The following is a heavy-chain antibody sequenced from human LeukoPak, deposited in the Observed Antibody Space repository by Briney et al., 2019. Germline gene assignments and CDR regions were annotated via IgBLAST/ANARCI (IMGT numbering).Heavy chain of an antibody. Sequence: ASVKVSCTASGYTFTGYYMHWVRQAPGQGLEWMGRINPNSGGTNYAQKFQGRVTMTRDTSISTAYMELSRLRSDDTAVYYCARGRDGYNVPAEYWGQGTLVTVSS. D-gene: IGHD5-24*01. CDR3: ARGRDGYNVPAEY. V-gene: IGHV1-2*06. CDR1: GYTFTGYY. CDR2: INPNSGGT. J-gene: IGHJ4*02.